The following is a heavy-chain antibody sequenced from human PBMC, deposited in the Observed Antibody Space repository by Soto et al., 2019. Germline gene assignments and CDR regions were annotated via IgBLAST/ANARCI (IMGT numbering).Heavy chain of an antibody. CDR2: IDPKSGIT. Sequence: QLVQSGAEVKKPGASVKVSCKTSGPTFIAYYIHWVRQAPGQGLEWMGWIDPKSGITTYEQKFLGRVTMTRATSSNTAYMELNTLTSDDTALYYCVRISVDVPEWGQGTLIPVSS. CDR3: VRISVDVPE. J-gene: IGHJ4*02. D-gene: IGHD5-12*01. CDR1: GPTFIAYY. V-gene: IGHV1-2*02.